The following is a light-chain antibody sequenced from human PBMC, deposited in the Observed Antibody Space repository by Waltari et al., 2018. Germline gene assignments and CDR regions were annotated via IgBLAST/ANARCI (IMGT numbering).Light chain of an antibody. V-gene: IGLV2-11*01. CDR3: CSYAGSYTYWV. CDR1: SSDVGGYNY. Sequence: QSALTQPRSVSGSPGQSVTISCTGTSSDVGGYNYVSWYQQHPGKAPKLMIYDVSKRPSWVPDRFSGSKSGNTASLTISGLQAEDEADYYCCSYAGSYTYWVFGGGTKLTVL. J-gene: IGLJ3*02. CDR2: DVS.